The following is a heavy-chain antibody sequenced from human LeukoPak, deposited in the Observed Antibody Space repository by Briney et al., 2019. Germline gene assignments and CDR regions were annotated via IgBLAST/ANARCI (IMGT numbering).Heavy chain of an antibody. CDR3: AREPPGMVATGEYDY. CDR1: GFTFSSYA. J-gene: IGHJ4*02. V-gene: IGHV3-30*04. D-gene: IGHD5-12*01. CDR2: KSYDGSNK. Sequence: PGRSLRLSCAASGFTFSSYAMHWVRQAPGQGLEWVAVKSYDGSNKYYADSVKGRFTISRDNSKNTLYLQMNSLRAEDTAVYYCAREPPGMVATGEYDYWGQGTLVTVSS.